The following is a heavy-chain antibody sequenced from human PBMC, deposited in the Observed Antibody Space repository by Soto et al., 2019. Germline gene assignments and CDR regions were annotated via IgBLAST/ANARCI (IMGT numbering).Heavy chain of an antibody. J-gene: IGHJ6*02. CDR1: GFTFSSYG. CDR2: ISYDGSNK. V-gene: IGHV3-30*18. CDR3: AKDLLIPCIQLWLRCLNYCMDV. Sequence: QVQLVESGGGVVQPGRSLRLSCAASGFTFSSYGMHWVRQAPGKGLEWVAVISYDGSNKYYADSVKGRFTISRDNSKNTLYLQMNSLRAEDTAVYYCAKDLLIPCIQLWLRCLNYCMDVWGQGTTVTVSS. D-gene: IGHD5-18*01.